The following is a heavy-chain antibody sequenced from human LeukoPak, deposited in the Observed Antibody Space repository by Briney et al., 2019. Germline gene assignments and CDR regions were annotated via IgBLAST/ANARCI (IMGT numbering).Heavy chain of an antibody. CDR2: ISGSGANT. CDR3: ARDGTKGSMDV. D-gene: IGHD1-26*01. CDR1: GFTFSSYS. V-gene: IGHV3-21*01. Sequence: GGSLRLSCAASGFTFSSYSMNWVRQAPGKGLEWVSVISGSGANTYFADSLEGRFTISRDNAKNSLYLQMNSLRAEDTAVYYCARDGTKGSMDVWGQGTTVTVSS. J-gene: IGHJ6*02.